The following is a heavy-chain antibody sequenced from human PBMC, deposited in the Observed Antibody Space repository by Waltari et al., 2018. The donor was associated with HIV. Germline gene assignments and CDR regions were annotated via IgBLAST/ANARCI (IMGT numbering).Heavy chain of an antibody. CDR2: ISYDGSNK. V-gene: IGHV3-30*18. Sequence: QVQLVESGGGVVQPGRSLRLSCAASGFTFSSYGMHWVRQAPGKGLEWVAVISYDGSNKYYADSVKGRFTISRDNSKNTLYLQMNSLRAEDTAVYYCAKEGYGGINFDYWGQGTLVTVSS. CDR1: GFTFSSYG. J-gene: IGHJ4*02. CDR3: AKEGYGGINFDY. D-gene: IGHD4-17*01.